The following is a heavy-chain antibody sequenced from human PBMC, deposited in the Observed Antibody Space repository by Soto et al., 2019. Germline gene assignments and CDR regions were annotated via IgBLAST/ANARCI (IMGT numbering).Heavy chain of an antibody. CDR1: GGTFSSYA. D-gene: IGHD2-2*01. CDR3: ARSQGSSTSLEVYYYYYYGMDL. J-gene: IGHJ6*02. V-gene: IGHV1-69*01. CDR2: LIPISDTT. Sequence: QVQLVQSGAEVKKPGSSVKVSCKASGGTFSSYAISWVRQAPGQGLEWMGGLIPISDTTNYAQKFQGRVTITADESTSTAYMELSSLRSEDTAVYDCARSQGSSTSLEVYYYYYYGMDLWGQRTTVTVSS.